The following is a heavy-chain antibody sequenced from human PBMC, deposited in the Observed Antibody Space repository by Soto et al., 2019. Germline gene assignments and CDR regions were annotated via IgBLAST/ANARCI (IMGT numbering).Heavy chain of an antibody. J-gene: IGHJ6*02. D-gene: IGHD3-10*01. CDR3: ARYPKPPVRGVIRYYYGMDV. CDR2: INHSGST. Sequence: SETLSLTCAVYGGSFSGYYWSWIRQPPGKGLEWIGEINHSGSTNYNPSLKSRVTISVDTSKNQFSLKLSSVTAADTAVYYCARYPKPPVRGVIRYYYGMDVWGQGTTVT. CDR1: GGSFSGYY. V-gene: IGHV4-34*01.